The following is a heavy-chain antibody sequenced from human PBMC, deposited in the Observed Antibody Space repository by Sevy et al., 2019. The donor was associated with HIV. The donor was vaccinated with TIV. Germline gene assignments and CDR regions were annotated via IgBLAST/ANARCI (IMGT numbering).Heavy chain of an antibody. Sequence: GGSLRLSCAASGFTFSSYWMSWVRQAPGKGLEWVANIKQDGSEKYYVDSVKGRFTISRDNAKNSLYLQMNSLRAEDTAVYYCAGHQWLVHFDYWSQGTLVTVSS. J-gene: IGHJ4*02. CDR3: AGHQWLVHFDY. V-gene: IGHV3-7*04. CDR1: GFTFSSYW. D-gene: IGHD6-19*01. CDR2: IKQDGSEK.